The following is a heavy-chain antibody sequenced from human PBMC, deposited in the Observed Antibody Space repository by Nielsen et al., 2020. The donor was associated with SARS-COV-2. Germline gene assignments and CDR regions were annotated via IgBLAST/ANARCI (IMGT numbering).Heavy chain of an antibody. V-gene: IGHV1-2*04. D-gene: IGHD3-22*01. CDR3: ARRGHDNSGYYWDY. Sequence: ASVKVSCKASGYTFTGYYIHWVRQAPGQGLEWMGWINPNTGNTKYAQKFQDWVTMTRDTSINTAYIELSRLRSDDMAVYFCARRGHDNSGYYWDYWGQVTLFTVSS. J-gene: IGHJ4*02. CDR2: INPNTGNT. CDR1: GYTFTGYY.